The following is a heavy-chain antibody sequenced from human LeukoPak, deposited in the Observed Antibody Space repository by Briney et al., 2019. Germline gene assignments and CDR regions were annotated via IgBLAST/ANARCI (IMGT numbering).Heavy chain of an antibody. J-gene: IGHJ3*02. D-gene: IGHD2-15*01. CDR1: GFTFSSYA. Sequence: GGSLRLSCAASGFTFSSYAMSWVRQAPGKGLEWVSAISGSGGSTYYADSVKGRFTISRDNSKNTLYLQMNSLRAEDTAVYYCAKDKGYCSGGNCGIDAFDIWGQGTMVTVSS. V-gene: IGHV3-23*01. CDR2: ISGSGGST. CDR3: AKDKGYCSGGNCGIDAFDI.